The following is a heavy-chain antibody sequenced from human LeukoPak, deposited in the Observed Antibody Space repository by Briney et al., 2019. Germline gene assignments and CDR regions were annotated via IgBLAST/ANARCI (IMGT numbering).Heavy chain of an antibody. CDR2: IIPMFGIT. D-gene: IGHD3-3*01. V-gene: IGHV1-69*04. CDR1: GATFTNYA. J-gene: IGHJ4*02. Sequence: ASVKVFCKASGATFTNYAFTWVRQAPGQGLEWMGRIIPMFGITNYAQKFQGSVTITADKSSSTAYMELSSLRSEDSAMYYCATGGINHFGSGYYNFWGQGTLVTVSS. CDR3: ATGGINHFGSGYYNF.